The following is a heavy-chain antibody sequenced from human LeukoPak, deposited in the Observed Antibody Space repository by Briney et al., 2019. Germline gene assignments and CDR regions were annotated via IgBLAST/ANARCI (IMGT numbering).Heavy chain of an antibody. Sequence: PSETLSLTCTVSGVSISRYYWSWIRQPPGKALEWIAYIDYSGDTNSNPSLKSRVTISVDTSKNQFSLRLDSVTAADTAFYYCARHPPGLRYFDPWGQGTLVTVSS. J-gene: IGHJ5*02. D-gene: IGHD3-9*01. CDR2: IDYSGDT. CDR1: GVSISRYY. V-gene: IGHV4-59*08. CDR3: ARHPPGLRYFDP.